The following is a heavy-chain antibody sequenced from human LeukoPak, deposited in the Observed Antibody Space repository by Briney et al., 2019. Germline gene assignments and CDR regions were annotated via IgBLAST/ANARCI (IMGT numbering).Heavy chain of an antibody. V-gene: IGHV1-2*02. CDR1: GYTFTDFY. J-gene: IGHJ4*02. CDR3: ATDFYYGSGNYPDY. CDR2: INPNSGGT. Sequence: ASVKVSCKASGYTFTDFYMHWVRQAPGQGLEWMGWINPNSGGTNYAQRFQGRVTMTRDTSISTAYMELSSLRSDDTAVYYCATDFYYGSGNYPDYWGQGTPVTVSS. D-gene: IGHD3-10*01.